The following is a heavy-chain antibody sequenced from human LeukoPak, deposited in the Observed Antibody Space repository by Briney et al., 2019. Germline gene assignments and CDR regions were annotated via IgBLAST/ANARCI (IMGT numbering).Heavy chain of an antibody. V-gene: IGHV3-74*01. D-gene: IGHD1-26*01. CDR1: GFTFSSYW. Sequence: GGSLRLSCAASGFTFSSYWMHWVRQAPGKGLVWVSRINSDGSSTSYADSVKGRFTISRDNAKNTLYLQMNSLRAEDTAVYYCARGEGNYYHYYMDVWGKGTTVTISS. CDR3: ARGEGNYYHYYMDV. CDR2: INSDGSST. J-gene: IGHJ6*03.